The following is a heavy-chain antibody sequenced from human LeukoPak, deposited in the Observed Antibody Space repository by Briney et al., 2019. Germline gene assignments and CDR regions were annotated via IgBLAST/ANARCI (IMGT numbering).Heavy chain of an antibody. CDR3: ARESPYCGGDCYVDY. D-gene: IGHD2-21*02. CDR1: GFIFSDYY. V-gene: IGHV3-11*04. J-gene: IGHJ4*02. CDR2: VSSSDSTT. Sequence: PGGSLRLSCAASGFIFSDYYMSWIRQAPGKGLEWVSYVSSSDSTTYYAGSVKGRLTISRDNAKNTLYLQMNSLRAEDTAVYYCARESPYCGGDCYVDYWGQGTLVTVSS.